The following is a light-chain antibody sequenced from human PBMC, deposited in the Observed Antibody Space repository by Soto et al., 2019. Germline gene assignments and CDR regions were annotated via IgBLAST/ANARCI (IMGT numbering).Light chain of an antibody. Sequence: DIQMTQSPSTLSASVGDRVTITCRASHSISTWLAWYQQKPGKAPKLLIYDASSLESGVPSRFSGSGSGTEFTLTISSLQPDDFATYYCHSHTFGQGTKVEIK. V-gene: IGKV1-5*01. CDR3: HSHT. CDR2: DAS. CDR1: HSISTW. J-gene: IGKJ1*01.